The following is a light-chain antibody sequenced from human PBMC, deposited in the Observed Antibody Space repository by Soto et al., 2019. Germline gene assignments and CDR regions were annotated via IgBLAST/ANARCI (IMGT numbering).Light chain of an antibody. CDR2: EVA. CDR3: RAYSVTNTLGV. Sequence: QAVVTQPASVSGSPGQSITISCTGTDSDIGDNNYVSWYQQYPGRAPKLMIYEVANRPSGVSDRFSGSKSGNTASLTILGLQAEDEADYYCRAYSVTNTLGVFGGGTKVTVL. J-gene: IGLJ3*02. CDR1: DSDIGDNNY. V-gene: IGLV2-14*01.